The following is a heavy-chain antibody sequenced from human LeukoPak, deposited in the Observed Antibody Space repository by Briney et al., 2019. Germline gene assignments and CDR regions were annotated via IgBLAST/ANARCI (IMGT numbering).Heavy chain of an antibody. D-gene: IGHD6-13*01. Sequence: PSETLSLTCAVYGGSFSGYYWSWIRQPPGKGLEWIGEINHSGSTNYNPSLKSRVTISVDTSKNQFSLKLSSVTAADTAVYYCARGPFGIAAAGTYNWFDPWGQGTLVTVSS. J-gene: IGHJ5*02. CDR1: GGSFSGYY. CDR2: INHSGST. V-gene: IGHV4-34*01. CDR3: ARGPFGIAAAGTYNWFDP.